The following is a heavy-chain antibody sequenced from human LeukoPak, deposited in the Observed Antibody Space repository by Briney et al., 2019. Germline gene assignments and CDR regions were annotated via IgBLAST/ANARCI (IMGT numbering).Heavy chain of an antibody. J-gene: IGHJ4*02. D-gene: IGHD3-10*01. CDR3: ARSLSVTRGLITTMLGY. CDR2: ISPTNGAT. CDR1: GYILTDFY. V-gene: IGHV1-2*03. Sequence: LGASVKVSCKTSGYILTDFYLHWVRQAPGQGLEWMGWISPTNGATSYARRFQGRVNMARDTSTSTSYMELSSLGSDDTAVYYCARSLSVTRGLITTMLGYWGQGTLVTVSS.